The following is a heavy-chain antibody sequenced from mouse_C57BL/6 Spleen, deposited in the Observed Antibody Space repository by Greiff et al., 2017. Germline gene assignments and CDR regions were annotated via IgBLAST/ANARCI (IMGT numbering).Heavy chain of an antibody. Sequence: EVQLQQSGPELVKPGASVKISCKASGYSFTGYYMNWVKQSPEKSLEWIGEINPSTGGTTYNQKFKAKATLTVDKSSSTAYMQLKSLTSEDSAVYYCARGDGSSHWYFDVWGTGTTVTVSS. CDR3: ARGDGSSHWYFDV. J-gene: IGHJ1*03. V-gene: IGHV1-42*01. D-gene: IGHD1-1*01. CDR2: INPSTGGT. CDR1: GYSFTGYY.